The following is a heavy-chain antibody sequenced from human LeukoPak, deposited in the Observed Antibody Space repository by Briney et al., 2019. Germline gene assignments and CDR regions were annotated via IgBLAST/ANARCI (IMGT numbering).Heavy chain of an antibody. CDR1: GFTFSSYW. CDR3: AKDRRPGMNGAPAMVRKNNWFDP. J-gene: IGHJ5*02. V-gene: IGHV3-30*18. D-gene: IGHD3-10*01. Sequence: GGSLRLSCAASGFTFSSYWMSWVRQAPGKGLEWVAVISYDGSNKYYADSVKGRFTISRDNSKNTLYLQMNSLRAEDTAVYYCAKDRRPGMNGAPAMVRKNNWFDPWGQGTLVTVSS. CDR2: ISYDGSNK.